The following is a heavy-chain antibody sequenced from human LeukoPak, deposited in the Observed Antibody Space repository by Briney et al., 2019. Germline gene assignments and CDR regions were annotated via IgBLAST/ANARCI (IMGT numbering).Heavy chain of an antibody. CDR1: GFTFSSYW. CDR2: IKQDGSEK. D-gene: IGHD2-2*01. CDR3: ARVGREYQLLSNYYYYGMDV. Sequence: GGSLRLSCAASGFTFSSYWMSWVRQAPGKGLEWVANIKQDGSEKYYVDSVKGRFTISRDNAKNSLYLQMNSLRAEDTAVYYCARVGREYQLLSNYYYYGMDVWGQGTTVTVSS. J-gene: IGHJ6*02. V-gene: IGHV3-7*01.